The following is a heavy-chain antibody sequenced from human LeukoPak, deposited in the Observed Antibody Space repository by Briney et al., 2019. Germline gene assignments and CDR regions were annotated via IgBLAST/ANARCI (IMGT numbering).Heavy chain of an antibody. V-gene: IGHV4-4*07. J-gene: IGHJ4*02. CDR1: GGSISSYY. D-gene: IGHD6-19*01. CDR2: IYISGST. CDR3: ARTGPRQLIDY. Sequence: SETLSLTCTVSGGSISSYYWSWIRQPAGKGLEWIGRIYISGSTNYNPSLKSRVTMSVDTSKNQFSLKLTSVTAADTAVYYCARTGPRQLIDYWGQGTLVTVSS.